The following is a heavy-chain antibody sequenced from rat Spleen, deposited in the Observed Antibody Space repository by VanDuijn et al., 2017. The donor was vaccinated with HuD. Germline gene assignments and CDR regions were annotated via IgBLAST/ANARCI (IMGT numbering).Heavy chain of an antibody. CDR3: TRDGVGRAYFDY. CDR2: ITNTGGST. J-gene: IGHJ2*01. D-gene: IGHD4-3*01. V-gene: IGHV5-31*01. CDR1: GFTFNNYW. Sequence: EVQLVESGGGLVQPGRSLKLSCVASGFTFNNYWMTWIRQAPGKGLEWVASITNTGGSTYYPDSVKGRAPISRDNAKSTLYLQMNSLRSEDTATYYWTRDGVGRAYFDYWGQGVMVTVSS.